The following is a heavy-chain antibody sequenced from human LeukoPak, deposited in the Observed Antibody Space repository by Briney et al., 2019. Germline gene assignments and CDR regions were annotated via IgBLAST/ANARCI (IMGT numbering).Heavy chain of an antibody. D-gene: IGHD3-3*01. Sequence: SETLSLTCIVSGDSISNSGWSWGWIRQPPGKGLEWIGTMPYDESVADNEIPSYNPSLKSRVSISADTSNNQFSLKVNSVTAADTASYYCARLTLTGVGGRGWFDAWGQGTLVIVSS. J-gene: IGHJ5*02. CDR3: ARLTLTGVGGRGWFDA. CDR2: MPYDESVADNEIP. CDR1: GDSISNSGWS. V-gene: IGHV4-39*01.